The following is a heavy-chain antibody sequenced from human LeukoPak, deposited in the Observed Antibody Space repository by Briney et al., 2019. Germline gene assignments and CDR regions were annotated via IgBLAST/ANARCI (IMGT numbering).Heavy chain of an antibody. D-gene: IGHD6-19*01. CDR2: IRLDGSDT. V-gene: IGHV3-7*01. CDR1: GFTFTRNW. CDR3: ARWGYSSGLYYFDY. J-gene: IGHJ4*02. Sequence: GGSLRLSCVASGFTFTRNWMGWVRQAPGKGLEWVANIRLDGSDTYYVDSVKGRFTISSDNTKNSLYLQMNGLRAEDTAVYYCARWGYSSGLYYFDYWGQGTLVTVSS.